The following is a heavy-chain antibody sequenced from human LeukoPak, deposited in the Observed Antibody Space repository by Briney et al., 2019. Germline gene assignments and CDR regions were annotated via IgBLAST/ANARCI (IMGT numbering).Heavy chain of an antibody. V-gene: IGHV3-9*01. CDR3: AKAILNERGYYYYGMDV. D-gene: IGHD1-1*01. J-gene: IGHJ6*02. CDR2: ISWNSGSI. CDR1: GFTFDVYA. Sequence: SGGSLRLSCAASGFTFDVYAMHWVRQAPGKGLAWVSGISWNSGSIGYADSVKGRFTISRDNAKNSLYLQMNSLRAEDTALYYCAKAILNERGYYYYGMDVWGQGTTVAVSS.